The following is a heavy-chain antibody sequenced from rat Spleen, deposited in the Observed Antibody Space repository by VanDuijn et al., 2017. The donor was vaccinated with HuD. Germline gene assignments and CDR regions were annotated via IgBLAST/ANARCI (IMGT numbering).Heavy chain of an antibody. CDR2: TSTGGGNT. D-gene: IGHD1-4*01. CDR3: TTHGARVSRFAY. Sequence: EVQLVESGGGLVQPGRSLKLSCAASGFTFSNYYMAWVRQAPTKGLEWVASTSTGGGNTYYRDSVKGQFTISRDNAKSTLSLQMDSLRSEDTATYYCTTHGARVSRFAYWGQGTLVTVSS. V-gene: IGHV5-25*01. J-gene: IGHJ3*01. CDR1: GFTFSNYY.